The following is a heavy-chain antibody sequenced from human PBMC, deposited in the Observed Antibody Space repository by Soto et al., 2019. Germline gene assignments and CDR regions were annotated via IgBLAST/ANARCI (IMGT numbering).Heavy chain of an antibody. D-gene: IGHD3-3*01. CDR3: ARDGITIFGVVTNNWFDP. V-gene: IGHV1-18*01. CDR2: ISAYNGNT. CDR1: GYTFTSYG. Sequence: ASVKVSCKASGYTFTSYGISWVRQAPGQGLEWTGWISAYNGNTNYAQKLQGRVTMTTDTSTSTAYMELRSLRSDDTAVYYCARDGITIFGVVTNNWFDPWGQGTLVTVSS. J-gene: IGHJ5*02.